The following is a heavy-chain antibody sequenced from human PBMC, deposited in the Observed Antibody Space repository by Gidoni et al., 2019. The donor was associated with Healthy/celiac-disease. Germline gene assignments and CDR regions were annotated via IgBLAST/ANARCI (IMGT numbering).Heavy chain of an antibody. Sequence: EVQLLESGGGLVQPGGSLRLSCAASGFTFSSYAISWVRQAPGTGLEWVSAISGMGDSTYYADSVKGRFTISRDKSKNTLYLQMNSLRAEDTAIYYCAKMVGHCSSTSCYFVGYYFDSWGQGTLVTVSS. J-gene: IGHJ4*02. V-gene: IGHV3-23*01. CDR1: GFTFSSYA. D-gene: IGHD2-2*01. CDR2: ISGMGDST. CDR3: AKMVGHCSSTSCYFVGYYFDS.